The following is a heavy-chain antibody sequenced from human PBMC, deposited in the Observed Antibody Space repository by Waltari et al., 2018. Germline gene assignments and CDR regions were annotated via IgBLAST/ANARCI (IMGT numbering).Heavy chain of an antibody. V-gene: IGHV4-4*07. CDR2: IYTGGST. CDR1: GGSISTYY. CDR3: ATYGSGYYTDAFDI. D-gene: IGHD3-22*01. J-gene: IGHJ3*02. Sequence: QVQLQESGPGLVKPSETLSLTCSVSGGSISTYYWNWIRQPAAKGLEWIGRIYTGGSTNYNPSLKSRVTMSVDTSKKQFCLKVSSVTAADTAVYYCATYGSGYYTDAFDIWGQGTMVTVSS.